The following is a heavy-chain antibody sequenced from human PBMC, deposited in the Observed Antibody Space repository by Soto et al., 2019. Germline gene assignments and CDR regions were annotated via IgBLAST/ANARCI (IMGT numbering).Heavy chain of an antibody. V-gene: IGHV4-39*01. D-gene: IGHD3-10*01. J-gene: IGHJ6*02. CDR1: GGSISSSSYY. Sequence: ETLSLTCTASGGSISSSSYYWGWIRQPPGKGLEWIGSIYYSGSTYYNPSLKSRVTISVDTSKNQFSLKLSSVTAADTAVYYCARTVRGVIVEYYYYYGIDVWGQGTTVTVSS. CDR2: IYYSGST. CDR3: ARTVRGVIVEYYYYYGIDV.